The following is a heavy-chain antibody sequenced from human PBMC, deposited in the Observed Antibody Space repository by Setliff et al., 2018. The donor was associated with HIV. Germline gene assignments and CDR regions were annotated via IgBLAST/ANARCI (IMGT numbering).Heavy chain of an antibody. Sequence: SETLSLTCTVSGGSISSGSYYWNWIRQPAGKGLEWIGRIYASGSPTYNSSLESRVTISVDTSKNQFSLNLTSVTAADTAVYYCARGGFKWSGSYADYWGQGTLVTVSS. CDR1: GGSISSGSYY. J-gene: IGHJ4*02. CDR2: IYASGSP. D-gene: IGHD1-26*01. CDR3: ARGGFKWSGSYADY. V-gene: IGHV4-61*02.